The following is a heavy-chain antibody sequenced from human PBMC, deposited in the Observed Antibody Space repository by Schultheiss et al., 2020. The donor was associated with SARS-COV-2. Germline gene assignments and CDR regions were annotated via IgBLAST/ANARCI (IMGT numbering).Heavy chain of an antibody. D-gene: IGHD2-2*01. CDR1: GGSISSSSYY. Sequence: SETLSLTCTVSGGSISSSSYYWGWIRQPPGKGLEWIGEIYHSGSTNYNPSLKSRVTISVDTSKNQFSLKLSSVTAADTAVYYCARGRYCSSTSCYFYYYYYYMDVWGKGTTVTVSS. CDR2: IYHSGST. J-gene: IGHJ6*03. CDR3: ARGRYCSSTSCYFYYYYYYMDV. V-gene: IGHV4-39*07.